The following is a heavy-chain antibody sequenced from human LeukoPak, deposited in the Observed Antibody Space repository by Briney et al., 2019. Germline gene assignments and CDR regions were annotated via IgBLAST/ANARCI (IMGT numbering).Heavy chain of an antibody. CDR2: IDLYTGGA. J-gene: IGHJ6*02. Sequence: GASVKVSCKASGYTFTDYHMHWVRQAPGQGLEWMGCIDLYTGGAHYAQKFQDWLSMTRDTSINTAYMELSSLRSDDAAVYYCARGILGRSNGGSNYFGMEVWGQGTTVTVSS. D-gene: IGHD2-15*01. CDR3: ARGILGRSNGGSNYFGMEV. CDR1: GYTFTDYH. V-gene: IGHV1-2*04.